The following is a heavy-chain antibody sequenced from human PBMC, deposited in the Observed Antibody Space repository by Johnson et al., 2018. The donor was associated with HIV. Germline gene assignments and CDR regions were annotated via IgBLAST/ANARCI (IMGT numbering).Heavy chain of an antibody. J-gene: IGHJ3*02. CDR1: GFTFSNAW. CDR3: TTVSGYEASSGYNYPEAFDI. V-gene: IGHV3-15*01. CDR2: IKSKTDGGTT. D-gene: IGHD3-22*01. Sequence: VQLVESGGGLVKPGGSLRLSCAASGFTFSNAWMSWVRQAPGKGLEWVGRIKSKTDGGTTDYAAPVKGRFTISRDESKNTLDLQMNSRKTEDTALYYCTTVSGYEASSGYNYPEAFDIWGQGTMVTVAS.